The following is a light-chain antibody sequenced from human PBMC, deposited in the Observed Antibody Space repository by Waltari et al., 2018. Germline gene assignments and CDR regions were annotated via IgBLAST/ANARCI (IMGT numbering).Light chain of an antibody. CDR1: QSISNY. CDR3: QQSYTSPRT. Sequence: DFQMTQSPSSLSASVGDRVTITCRASQSISNYLNWYQQKPGKAPKLLIYAASSLQSGVPSRFSGSGSGTDFTLIISSLQPEDLATYYCQQSYTSPRTFGQGTKLEIK. V-gene: IGKV1-39*01. CDR2: AAS. J-gene: IGKJ2*01.